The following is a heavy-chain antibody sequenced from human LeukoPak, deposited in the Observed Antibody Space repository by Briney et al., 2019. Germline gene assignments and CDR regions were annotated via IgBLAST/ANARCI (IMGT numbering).Heavy chain of an antibody. J-gene: IGHJ6*03. CDR1: GGSISSSSYC. CDR2: IYYSGYT. V-gene: IGHV4-61*01. D-gene: IGHD3-16*01. CDR3: ARETSQKGAHYTDV. Sequence: SETLSLTCTVSGGSISSSSYCWSWIRQPPGKGLEWIGDIYYSGYTNYNPSLKSRVTISVDTSKNQFSLKLRSVTAADTAVYYCARETSQKGAHYTDVWGKGTTVTISS.